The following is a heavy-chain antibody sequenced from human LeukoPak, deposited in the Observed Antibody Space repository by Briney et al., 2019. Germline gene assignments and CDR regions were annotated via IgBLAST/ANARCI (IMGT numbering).Heavy chain of an antibody. D-gene: IGHD3-9*01. V-gene: IGHV4-59*01. Sequence: AETLSLTCTVSGGSINNYYWSWIRKPPGKGLEWIGYIFYSGSTNYSPSLKSRVTITIDTSKNQFSLNLTSVTTADTAVYFCARASRYFDWPIFDFWGPGTLVTVSS. J-gene: IGHJ4*02. CDR2: IFYSGST. CDR3: ARASRYFDWPIFDF. CDR1: GGSINNYY.